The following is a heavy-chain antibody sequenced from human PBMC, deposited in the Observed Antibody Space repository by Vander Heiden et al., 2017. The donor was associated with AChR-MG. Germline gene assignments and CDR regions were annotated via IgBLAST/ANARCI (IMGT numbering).Heavy chain of an antibody. V-gene: IGHV3-23*01. CDR2: ISGSGGST. CDR3: AKVSGGSYRYELGDY. J-gene: IGHJ4*02. D-gene: IGHD3-16*02. CDR1: GFTFSRYA. Sequence: EVQLLESGGGLVQPGGSLRLSCAASGFTFSRYAMSWVRQAPGKGLEWVSAISGSGGSTYYADSVKGRFTISRDNSKNTLYLQMNSLRAEDTAVYYCAKVSGGSYRYELGDYWGQGTLVTVSS.